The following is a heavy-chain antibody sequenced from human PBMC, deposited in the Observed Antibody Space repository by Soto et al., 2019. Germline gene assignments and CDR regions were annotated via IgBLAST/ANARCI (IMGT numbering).Heavy chain of an antibody. Sequence: QVQLVESGGGVVQPGRSLRLSCAASGFTFSSYAMHWVREAPGKGLEWVAVISYDGSNKYYADSVKDRFTISRDNSKNTLYLQMNSLRAEDTAVYYCAKEGTTVTTISWYFDLWGRGTLVTVSS. D-gene: IGHD4-17*01. CDR3: AKEGTTVTTISWYFDL. J-gene: IGHJ2*01. CDR1: GFTFSSYA. V-gene: IGHV3-30-3*01. CDR2: ISYDGSNK.